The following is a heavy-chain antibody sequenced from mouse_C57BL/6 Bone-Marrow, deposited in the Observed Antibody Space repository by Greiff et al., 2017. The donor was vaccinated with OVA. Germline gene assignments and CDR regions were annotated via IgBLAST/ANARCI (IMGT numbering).Heavy chain of an antibody. J-gene: IGHJ1*03. CDR2: IDPENGDT. CDR3: TTCYFDV. Sequence: EVNVVESGAELVRPGASVKLSCTASGFNIKDDYMHWVKQRPEQGLEWIGWIDPENGDTEYASKFQGKATITADTSSNTAYLQLSSLTSEDTAVYYCTTCYFDVWGTGTTVTVSS. CDR1: GFNIKDDY. V-gene: IGHV14-4*01.